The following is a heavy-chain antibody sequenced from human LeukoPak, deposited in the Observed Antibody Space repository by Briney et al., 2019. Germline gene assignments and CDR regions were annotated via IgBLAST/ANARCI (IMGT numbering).Heavy chain of an antibody. CDR1: GGSFSGYY. CDR2: INHSGST. J-gene: IGHJ5*02. D-gene: IGHD6-13*01. CDR3: ARSLQIIAAGYNRFDP. V-gene: IGHV4-34*01. Sequence: SETLSLTCAVYGGSFSGYYWSWIRQPPGKGLEWIGEINHSGSTNYNPSLKSRVTISVDTSKNQFSLKLSSVTAADTAVYYCARSLQIIAAGYNRFDPWGQGTLVTVSS.